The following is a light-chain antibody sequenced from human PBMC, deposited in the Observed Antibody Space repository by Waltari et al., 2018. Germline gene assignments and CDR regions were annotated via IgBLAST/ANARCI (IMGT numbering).Light chain of an antibody. CDR2: EVT. CDR1: STDVGGSNY. Sequence: QSALTQPPSASGSPGQSVTISCTGPSTDVGGSNYVSWYQQHPGKAPKLIIYEVTQRPSGVPDRFSGSKSGNTASLTVSGLQAADEADYYCSSYAGSTYVFGTGTKVTVL. V-gene: IGLV2-8*01. J-gene: IGLJ1*01. CDR3: SSYAGSTYV.